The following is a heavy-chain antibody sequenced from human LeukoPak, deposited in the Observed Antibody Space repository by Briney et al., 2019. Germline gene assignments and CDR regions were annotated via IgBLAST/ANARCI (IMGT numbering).Heavy chain of an antibody. D-gene: IGHD5-18*01. Sequence: GGSLRLSCAASTFTFTPGWMSWVRQAPGKGLEWVAMIKRDGGEKYYVDSVKGRFTISRDNAKKSLYLQLDSLRDEDTAVYYCASLDTTHPSGVYWGQGTLVTVSS. CDR2: IKRDGGEK. J-gene: IGHJ4*02. CDR3: ASLDTTHPSGVY. CDR1: TFTFTPGW. V-gene: IGHV3-7*01.